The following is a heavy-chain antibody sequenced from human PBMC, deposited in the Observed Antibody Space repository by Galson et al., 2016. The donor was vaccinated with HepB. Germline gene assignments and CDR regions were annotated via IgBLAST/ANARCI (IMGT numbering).Heavy chain of an antibody. D-gene: IGHD2-15*01. Sequence: SETLSLTCTVSGGSISTSGYFWGWIRQPPGKGLEWIGRIYYSVSTYNNPSLRNRVTISVDTAKNQFSLKLSSVTAADTAVYYCARLPYSTYYYFDYWGQGTLVTVSS. J-gene: IGHJ4*02. CDR2: IYYSVST. CDR1: GGSISTSGYF. V-gene: IGHV4-39*01. CDR3: ARLPYSTYYYFDY.